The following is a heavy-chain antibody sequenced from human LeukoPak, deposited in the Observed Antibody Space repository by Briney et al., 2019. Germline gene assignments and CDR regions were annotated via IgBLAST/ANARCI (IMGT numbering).Heavy chain of an antibody. V-gene: IGHV3-11*05. J-gene: IGHJ5*02. Sequence: GGSLRLSCAASGFTFSDYYMSWIREAPGKGLEWVSYISSSSSYTNYADSVKGRFTISRDNAKNSLYLQMNSLRAEDTAVYYCARDLDMTTVTAGAGNWFDPWGQGTLVTVSS. CDR3: ARDLDMTTVTAGAGNWFDP. CDR1: GFTFSDYY. D-gene: IGHD4-17*01. CDR2: ISSSSSYT.